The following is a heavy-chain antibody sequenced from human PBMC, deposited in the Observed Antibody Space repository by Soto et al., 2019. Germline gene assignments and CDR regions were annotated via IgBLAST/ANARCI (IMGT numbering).Heavy chain of an antibody. J-gene: IGHJ4*02. V-gene: IGHV4-39*01. CDR3: ARHREESEVRTRRGYSYGYSISDY. CDR2: IYYSGST. Sequence: QLQLQESGPGLVKPSETLSLTCTVSGGSISSSSYYWGWIRQPPGKGLEWIGSIYYSGSTSYNPSLKSRVTVSVDTSKNQFSLKLSSVTAADTAVYYCARHREESEVRTRRGYSYGYSISDYWGQGTLVTVSS. CDR1: GGSISSSSYY. D-gene: IGHD5-18*01.